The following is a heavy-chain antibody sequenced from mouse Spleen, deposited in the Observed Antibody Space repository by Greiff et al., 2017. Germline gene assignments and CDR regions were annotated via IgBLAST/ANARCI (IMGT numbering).Heavy chain of an antibody. CDR2: ISYDGSN. Sequence: DVQLQESGPGLVKPSQSLSLTCSVTGYSITSGYYWNWIRQFPGNKLEWMGYISYDGSNNYNPSLKNRISITRDTSKNQFFLKLNSVTTEDTATYYCARTGTDWYFDVWGAGTTVTVSS. CDR3: ARTGTDWYFDV. V-gene: IGHV3-6*01. J-gene: IGHJ1*01. D-gene: IGHD4-1*01. CDR1: GYSITSGYY.